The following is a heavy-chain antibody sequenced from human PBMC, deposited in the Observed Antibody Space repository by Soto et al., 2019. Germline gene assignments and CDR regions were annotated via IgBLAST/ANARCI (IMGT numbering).Heavy chain of an antibody. J-gene: IGHJ4*02. V-gene: IGHV4-39*02. CDR3: ARRTNYGDYSFDY. CDR2: VYYAGST. D-gene: IGHD4-17*01. CDR1: GDSISTDSHY. Sequence: XLQLQESXXXXXKPSDTLSLTCTVSGDSISTDSHYWGWIRQPPGKGLEWIGSVYYAGSTYKNPSLHSRVTISVDTSKNDFSLKLSSVTAADTAVYYCARRTNYGDYSFDYWGQGTLVTVSS.